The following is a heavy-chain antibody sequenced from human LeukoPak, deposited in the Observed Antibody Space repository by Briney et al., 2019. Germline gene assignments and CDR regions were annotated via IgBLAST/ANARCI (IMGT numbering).Heavy chain of an antibody. V-gene: IGHV1-8*01. D-gene: IGHD1-26*01. CDR2: MNPNSGNT. CDR3: AREGASARYYYYYYMDV. Sequence: ASVRVSCKASGYTFTSYDINWVRQATGQGLEWMGWMNPNSGNTGYAQKFQGRVTMTRNTSISTAYMELSSLRSEDTAVYYCAREGASARYYYYYYMDVWGKGTTVTVYS. CDR1: GYTFTSYD. J-gene: IGHJ6*03.